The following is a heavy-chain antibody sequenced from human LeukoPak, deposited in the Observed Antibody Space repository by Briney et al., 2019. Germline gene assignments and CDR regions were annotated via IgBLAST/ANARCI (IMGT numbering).Heavy chain of an antibody. J-gene: IGHJ4*02. D-gene: IGHD3-10*01. CDR1: GFTFRNYA. Sequence: QAGGSLRLSCAASGFTFRNYAMSWVRQAPGKGLKLVSGISGSGDTTYYADSVKGRFTISRDISKNTLYLQMNSLRAEDTAVYYCAKGGGSHYSPLDHWGRGTLVTVSS. CDR3: AKGGGSHYSPLDH. CDR2: ISGSGDTT. V-gene: IGHV3-23*01.